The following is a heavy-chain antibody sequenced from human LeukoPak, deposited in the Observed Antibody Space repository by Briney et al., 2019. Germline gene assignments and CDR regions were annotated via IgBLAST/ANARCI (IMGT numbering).Heavy chain of an antibody. D-gene: IGHD3-22*01. CDR2: INTNTGNP. V-gene: IGHV7-4-1*02. CDR3: ARDLRGEPYYYDSSGYYIFDY. J-gene: IGHJ4*02. Sequence: ASVKVSCTASGYTFTSYAMNWVRQAPGQGLEWMGWINTNTGNPTYAQGFTGRFVFSLDTSVSTAYLQISSLKAEDTAVYYCARDLRGEPYYYDSSGYYIFDYWGQGTLVTVSS. CDR1: GYTFTSYA.